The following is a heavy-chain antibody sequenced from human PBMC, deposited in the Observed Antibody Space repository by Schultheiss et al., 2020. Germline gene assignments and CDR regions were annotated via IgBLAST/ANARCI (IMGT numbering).Heavy chain of an antibody. D-gene: IGHD3-3*01. CDR3: ARVRDFWSGYNYYYYMDV. Sequence: SETLSLTCTVSGGSISSYYWSWIRQPAGKGLEWIGRIYTSGSTNYNPSLKSRVTMSVDTSKNQFSLKLSSVTAADTAVYYCARVRDFWSGYNYYYYMDVWGKGTTVTVSS. CDR2: IYTSGST. CDR1: GGSISSYY. V-gene: IGHV4-4*07. J-gene: IGHJ6*03.